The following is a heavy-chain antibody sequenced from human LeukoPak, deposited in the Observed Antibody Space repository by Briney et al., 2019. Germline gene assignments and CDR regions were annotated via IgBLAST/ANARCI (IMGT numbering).Heavy chain of an antibody. J-gene: IGHJ6*03. Sequence: GGSLRLSCAASGFTFSSYWMSWVRQAPGKGLEWVANIKQDGSEKYYVDSVKGRFTISRDNAKNSLHLQMNSLRAEDTAVYYCARDTYDSSGYSNYYYYYMDVWGKGTTVTVSS. CDR1: GFTFSSYW. D-gene: IGHD3-22*01. CDR2: IKQDGSEK. V-gene: IGHV3-7*01. CDR3: ARDTYDSSGYSNYYYYYMDV.